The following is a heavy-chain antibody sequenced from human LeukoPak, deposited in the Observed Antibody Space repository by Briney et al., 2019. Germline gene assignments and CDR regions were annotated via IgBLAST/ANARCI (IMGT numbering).Heavy chain of an antibody. J-gene: IGHJ4*02. V-gene: IGHV3-53*01. CDR3: ARRAGAYSHPYDY. CDR2: IYSDNT. D-gene: IGHD4/OR15-4a*01. CDR1: GFTVSIKS. Sequence: GGSLRLSCTVSGFTVSIKSMSWVRQPPGKGLEWVSFIYSDNTHYSDSVKGRFTISSDNSKNTLYLQMNSLRAEDTAVYYCARRAGAYSHPYDYWGQGTLVTVSS.